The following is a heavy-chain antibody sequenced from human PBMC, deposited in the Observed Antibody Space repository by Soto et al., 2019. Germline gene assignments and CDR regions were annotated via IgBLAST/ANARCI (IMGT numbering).Heavy chain of an antibody. D-gene: IGHD2-15*01. CDR3: TRDCCGATFDS. Sequence: PGGSLRLSCAASGFTFGDYWMHWVRQAPGKGPVWIAHIKSDGRSTNYADSVKGRFTISRDNAKNMLYLQMNSLRAEDTAVYYCTRDCCGATFDSWGQGTVVTVSS. CDR2: IKSDGRST. J-gene: IGHJ4*02. CDR1: GFTFGDYW. V-gene: IGHV3-74*01.